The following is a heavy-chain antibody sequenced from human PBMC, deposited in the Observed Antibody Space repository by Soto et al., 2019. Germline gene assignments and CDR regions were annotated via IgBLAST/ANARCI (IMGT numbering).Heavy chain of an antibody. Sequence: GVSLRLSCAASGFTFSSYAMTWVRQAPGKGLEWVSAISGSGDSTYYADSVKGRFTISRDQSKNTLYLQMNSLRAEDTAVYYCVRDFWSGYYTPPGYWGQGTLVTVSS. V-gene: IGHV3-23*01. CDR1: GFTFSSYA. CDR2: ISGSGDST. CDR3: VRDFWSGYYTPPGY. J-gene: IGHJ4*01. D-gene: IGHD3-3*01.